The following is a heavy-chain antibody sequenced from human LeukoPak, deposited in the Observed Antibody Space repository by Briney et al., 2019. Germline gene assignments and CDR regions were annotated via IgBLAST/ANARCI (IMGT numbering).Heavy chain of an antibody. Sequence: ASVKVSCKASGYTFTSYGISWVRQAPGQGLEWMGWISAYNGNTNYAQKLQGRVTMTTDTSTSTAYMELRSLRSDDTAVYYCARDSGSYYAFDAFDIWGHGTMVTVSS. CDR1: GYTFTSYG. D-gene: IGHD1-26*01. V-gene: IGHV1-18*01. J-gene: IGHJ3*02. CDR2: ISAYNGNT. CDR3: ARDSGSYYAFDAFDI.